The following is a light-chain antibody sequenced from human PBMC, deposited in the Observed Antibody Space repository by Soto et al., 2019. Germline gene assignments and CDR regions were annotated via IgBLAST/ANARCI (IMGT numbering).Light chain of an antibody. J-gene: IGKJ2*01. V-gene: IGKV1-39*01. CDR2: AAF. CDR3: QQTYSSPYT. CDR1: QSISSY. Sequence: DIQVTQSPSSLSAFVGDRVTITCLASQSISSYLNWYQQKPGKAPKLLIYAAFSLQSGAPSRFSGSGSGTDFTLTISSLQPEDFATYFCQQTYSSPYTFGQGTKVDIK.